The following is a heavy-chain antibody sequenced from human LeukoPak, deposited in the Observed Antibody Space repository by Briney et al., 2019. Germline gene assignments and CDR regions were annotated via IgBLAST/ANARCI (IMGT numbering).Heavy chain of an antibody. D-gene: IGHD6-19*01. J-gene: IGHJ3*02. CDR3: ARDFRYSSGWYSFLGDDAFDI. CDR2: INWNGGST. CDR1: GFTFDNYG. V-gene: IGHV3-20*04. Sequence: GGSLRLSCAASGFTFDNYGMRWVRHAPGKGLEWVSGINWNGGSTGYADSVKGRFTISRDNAKNSLYVQMKSLRAEDTALYYCARDFRYSSGWYSFLGDDAFDIWGQGTMVTVSS.